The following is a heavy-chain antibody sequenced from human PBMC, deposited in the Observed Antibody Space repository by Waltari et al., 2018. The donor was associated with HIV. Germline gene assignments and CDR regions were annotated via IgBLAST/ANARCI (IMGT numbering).Heavy chain of an antibody. CDR2: IYWNDDK. D-gene: IGHD6-13*01. Sequence: QITLKESGPTLVKPTQTLTLTCTFSGFSLSTSGVGVGWIRQPPGKALEWLALIYWNDDKRYSPALKSRLTITKDTSKNQVVLTMTNMDPVDTATYYCAHRPPLAAAAGGYFDYWGQGTLVTVSS. CDR1: GFSLSTSGVG. CDR3: AHRPPLAAAAGGYFDY. V-gene: IGHV2-5*01. J-gene: IGHJ4*02.